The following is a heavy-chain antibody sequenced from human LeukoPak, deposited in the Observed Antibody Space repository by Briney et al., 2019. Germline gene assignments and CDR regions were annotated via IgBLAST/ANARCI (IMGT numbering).Heavy chain of an antibody. V-gene: IGHV4-4*07. CDR1: GGSISSYY. CDR3: AIVVAFGERRAFDI. J-gene: IGHJ3*02. Sequence: PSETLSLTCTVSGGSISSYYWSWIRQPAGKGLEWIGRMYSSGSSNYNPSLKSRVTMSIDTSKNQFPLKLSSVTAADTAVYYCAIVVAFGERRAFDIWGQGTMVTVSS. CDR2: MYSSGSS. D-gene: IGHD3-16*01.